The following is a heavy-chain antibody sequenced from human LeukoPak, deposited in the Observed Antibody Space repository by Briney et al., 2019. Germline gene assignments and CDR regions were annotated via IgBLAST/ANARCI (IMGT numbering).Heavy chain of an antibody. CDR2: ISYDGSNK. D-gene: IGHD6-19*01. J-gene: IGHJ4*02. V-gene: IGHV3-30-3*01. Sequence: PGGSLRLSCAASGFTFSSYAMHWVRQAPGKGLEWVAVISYDGSNKYYADSVKGRFTISRDNSKNTLYLQMNSLRAEDTAVYYCARQFKTKYFVYWGQGTLVTVSS. CDR3: ARQFKTKYFVY. CDR1: GFTFSSYA.